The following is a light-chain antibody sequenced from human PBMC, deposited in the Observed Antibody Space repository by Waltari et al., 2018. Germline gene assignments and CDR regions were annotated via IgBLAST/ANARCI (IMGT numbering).Light chain of an antibody. CDR2: DAS. CDR1: QSVSRT. V-gene: IGKV3-20*01. CDR3: QKYGTLPAT. Sequence: IGLTQSPDTLSLSPGDRATLSCRASQSVSRTLAWYQQKPGQAPRLLISDASSRATGIPDRFSGSGSGTDFSLTISRLEPEDVAVYYCQKYGTLPATFGQGTKVEIK. J-gene: IGKJ1*01.